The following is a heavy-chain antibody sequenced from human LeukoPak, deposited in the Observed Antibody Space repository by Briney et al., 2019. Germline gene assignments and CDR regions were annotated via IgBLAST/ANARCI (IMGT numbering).Heavy chain of an antibody. J-gene: IGHJ4*02. CDR2: IYYSRST. Sequence: KTSETLSLTCTVSGGSISSYYWSWIRQPPGKGLEWIGYIYYSRSTNYNPSLKSRVTISVDTSKNQFSLKLSSVTAADTAVYYCARVSRYYDILTGYFDYWGQGTLVTVSS. D-gene: IGHD3-9*01. CDR1: GGSISSYY. V-gene: IGHV4-59*01. CDR3: ARVSRYYDILTGYFDY.